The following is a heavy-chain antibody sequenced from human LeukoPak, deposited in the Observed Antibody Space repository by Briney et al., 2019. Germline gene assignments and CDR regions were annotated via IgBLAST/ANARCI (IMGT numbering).Heavy chain of an antibody. CDR3: ARDGRVGATRLNI. J-gene: IGHJ3*02. CDR2: INSDDST. CDR1: GLTVSSNY. D-gene: IGHD1-26*01. V-gene: IGHV3-66*02. Sequence: PGGSLRLSCAASGLTVSSNYMSWVRQAPGKGLEWVSVINSDDSTYYADSVRGRFTISRDNSKNTLYLQMNSLRAEDTAVYYCARDGRVGATRLNIWGQGTMVTVSS.